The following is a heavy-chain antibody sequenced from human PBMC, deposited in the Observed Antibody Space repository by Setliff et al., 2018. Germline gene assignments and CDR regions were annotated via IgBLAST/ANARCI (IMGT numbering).Heavy chain of an antibody. D-gene: IGHD3-22*01. CDR2: INHSGST. CDR3: ARGGYYYDSSGRNIDAFDI. J-gene: IGHJ3*02. Sequence: SETLSLTCTVSGGSISSSRYYWGWIRQPPGKGLEWIGEINHSGSTNYSPSLKSRVTISVDTSKNQFSLKLSSVTAADAAVYYCARGGYYYDSSGRNIDAFDIWGQGTMVTVSS. CDR1: GGSISSSRYY. V-gene: IGHV4-39*07.